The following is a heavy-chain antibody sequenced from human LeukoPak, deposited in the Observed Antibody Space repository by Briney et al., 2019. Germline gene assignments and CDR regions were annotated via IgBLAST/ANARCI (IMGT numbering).Heavy chain of an antibody. J-gene: IGHJ6*02. D-gene: IGHD2-2*01. V-gene: IGHV1-69*13. CDR2: IIPIFGTA. Sequence: SVKVSCKASGGTFSSYAISWVRQAPGQGLEWMGGIIPIFGTANYAQKFQGRVTITADESTSTAYMELSSLRSEDTAVYYCASSGYCRSTSCYLYYYYYGMDVWGQGTTVTVSS. CDR3: ASSGYCRSTSCYLYYYYYGMDV. CDR1: GGTFSSYA.